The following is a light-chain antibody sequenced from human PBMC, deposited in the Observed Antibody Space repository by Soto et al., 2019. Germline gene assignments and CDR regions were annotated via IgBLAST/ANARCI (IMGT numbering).Light chain of an antibody. CDR2: EVS. V-gene: IGLV2-14*01. CDR1: SSDVGGYNY. CDR3: SSFTSTHTGV. Sequence: QSALTQPASVSGSPGQSITISCTGTSSDVGGYNYVSWYQQYPGKAPKLMIYEVSHRPSGVSNRFSGSKSGNTASLTISGLQAEDEADYYCSSFTSTHTGVFGGGTKLTVL. J-gene: IGLJ3*02.